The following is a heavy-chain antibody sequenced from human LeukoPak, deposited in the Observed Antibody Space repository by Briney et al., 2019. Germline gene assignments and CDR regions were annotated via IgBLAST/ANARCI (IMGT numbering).Heavy chain of an antibody. D-gene: IGHD2/OR15-2a*01. CDR2: IYYSGTT. J-gene: IGHJ3*01. CDR1: RGSISSTNYY. Sequence: PSETLSLTCSVSRGSISSTNYYWGWIRQSPGKGLEWLGNIYYSGTTYYNPSLPSLQPRVTILIDTSNNQLSPKLRSVAAADTAVYYCARLCKRGGCFDLWGQGTVVTVSS. CDR3: ARLCKRGGCFDL. V-gene: IGHV4-39*07.